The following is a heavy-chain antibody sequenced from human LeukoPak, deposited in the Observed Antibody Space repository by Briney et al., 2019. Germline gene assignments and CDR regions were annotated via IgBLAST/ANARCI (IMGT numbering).Heavy chain of an antibody. D-gene: IGHD5-12*01. CDR2: ISAYNGNT. CDR1: GYTFTSYG. Sequence: ASVKVSCKASGYTFTSYGISWVRQAPGQGLEWMGGISAYNGNTNYAQKLQGRVTMTTDTSTSTAYMELRSLRSDDTAVYYCARVPRGYDLSPIDYWGQGTLVTVSS. CDR3: ARVPRGYDLSPIDY. J-gene: IGHJ4*02. V-gene: IGHV1-18*01.